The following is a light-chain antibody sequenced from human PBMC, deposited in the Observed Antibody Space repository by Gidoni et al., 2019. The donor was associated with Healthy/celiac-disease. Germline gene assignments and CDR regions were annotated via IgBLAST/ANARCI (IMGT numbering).Light chain of an antibody. J-gene: IGKJ2*01. V-gene: IGKV3-11*01. CDR3: QQRSNWPPMYT. Sequence: IVFTPSPAPLSLSPGERATLSCRASQSVSSYLAWYQQKPGQAPRLLIYDASNRATGIPARFSGSGSGTDFTLTISSLEPEDFAVYYCQQRSNWPPMYTFGQGTKLEIK. CDR1: QSVSSY. CDR2: DAS.